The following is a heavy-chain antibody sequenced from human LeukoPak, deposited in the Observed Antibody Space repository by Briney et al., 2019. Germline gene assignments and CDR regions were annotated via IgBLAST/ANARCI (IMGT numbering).Heavy chain of an antibody. J-gene: IGHJ4*02. V-gene: IGHV3-23*01. D-gene: IGHD3-10*01. CDR1: GFSFSSYA. CDR3: AKGSQAVRGVMDYFDY. CDR2: ISASGANT. Sequence: QTGGSLRLSCAASGFSFSSYAMSWVRQAPGKGLEWVSAISASGANTYYADSVKGRFTISRDNSKNTLYLQMNSLRAEDTAVYYCAKGSQAVRGVMDYFDYWGQGTLVTVSS.